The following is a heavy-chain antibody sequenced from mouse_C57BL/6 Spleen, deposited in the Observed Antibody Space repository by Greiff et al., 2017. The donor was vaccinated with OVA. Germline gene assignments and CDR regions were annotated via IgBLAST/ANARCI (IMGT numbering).Heavy chain of an antibody. CDR1: GFNIKNTY. CDR3: ARDVDYYGSSYRY. V-gene: IGHV14-3*01. Sequence: EVKLQQSVAELVRPGASVKLSCTASGFNIKNTYMHWVKQRPEQGLEWVGRIDPANGNTKYAPKFQGKATITADTSSNTAYLQLSSLTSEDTAIYYCARDVDYYGSSYRYWGQGTTLTVSS. J-gene: IGHJ2*01. CDR2: IDPANGNT. D-gene: IGHD1-1*01.